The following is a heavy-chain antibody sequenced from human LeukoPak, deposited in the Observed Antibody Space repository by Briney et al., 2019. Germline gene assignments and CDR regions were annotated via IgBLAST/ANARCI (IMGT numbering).Heavy chain of an antibody. CDR1: GLTFSNYG. Sequence: GGSLRLSCAASGLTFSNYGMHWVRQAPGKGLEWVAFIRYDGRNKYYADSVKGRFTISRDNSKNTLYLQMNSLNSVIAEDTAVYYCAKANDYGDYGGFDSWGQGTLVTVSS. D-gene: IGHD4-17*01. CDR3: AKANDYGDYGGFDS. J-gene: IGHJ4*02. V-gene: IGHV3-30*02. CDR2: IRYDGRNK.